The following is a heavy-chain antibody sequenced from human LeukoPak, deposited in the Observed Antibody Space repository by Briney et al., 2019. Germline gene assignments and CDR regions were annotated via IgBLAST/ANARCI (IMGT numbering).Heavy chain of an antibody. Sequence: GGSLRLSCAASGFSVSSIYMSWVRQAPGKGLEWVSVIYSGGSIYYADSVKGRFTSSRDSSKNTMYLQMNSLRAEDTAVYFCARDSHKGLWGQGTLVTVSS. J-gene: IGHJ4*02. CDR3: ARDSHKGL. CDR1: GFSVSSIY. V-gene: IGHV3-66*01. CDR2: IYSGGSI.